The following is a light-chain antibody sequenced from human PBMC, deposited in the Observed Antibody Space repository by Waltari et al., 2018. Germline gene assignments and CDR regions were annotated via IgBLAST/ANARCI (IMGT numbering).Light chain of an antibody. J-gene: IGLJ3*02. CDR2: RSD. Sequence: QSVLTQPPSASGTPGQRVTISCSGSASTIGGNLVNWDQQLPGKAPKLLIHRSDQRPSGVPDRFSGSKTGTSASLAISGLQSDDEADYFCASWDDSLNGHWVFGGGTKVTVL. V-gene: IGLV1-44*01. CDR1: ASTIGGNL. CDR3: ASWDDSLNGHWV.